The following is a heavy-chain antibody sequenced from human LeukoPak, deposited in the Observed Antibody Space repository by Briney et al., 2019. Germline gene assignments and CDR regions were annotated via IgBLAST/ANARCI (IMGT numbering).Heavy chain of an antibody. J-gene: IGHJ4*02. Sequence: GGSLRLSCAASGFTFSSYAMSWVRQAPGKGLEWVSAISGSGGSTYYADSVRGRFTISRDNSKNTLYLQMNSLRAEDTAVYYCAKDRGDGDYYFDYWGQGTLVTVSS. D-gene: IGHD4-17*01. CDR1: GFTFSSYA. CDR3: AKDRGDGDYYFDY. CDR2: ISGSGGST. V-gene: IGHV3-23*01.